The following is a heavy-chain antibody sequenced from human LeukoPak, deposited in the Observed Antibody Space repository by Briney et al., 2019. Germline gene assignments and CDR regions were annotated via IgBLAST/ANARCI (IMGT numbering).Heavy chain of an antibody. J-gene: IGHJ6*02. D-gene: IGHD3-10*01. CDR3: AGRGSGYYYGMNV. CDR2: ISGGGDT. CDR1: GFTVSSTY. V-gene: IGHV3-66*01. Sequence: GGSVSLYCAPSGFTVSSTYMSRVRQAPGKGLEWGTIISGGGDTFYAGSVKGRFTISRDTSKTTLYLQMNSLRAEDAGVYYCAGRGSGYYYGMNVWGQATTVTVS.